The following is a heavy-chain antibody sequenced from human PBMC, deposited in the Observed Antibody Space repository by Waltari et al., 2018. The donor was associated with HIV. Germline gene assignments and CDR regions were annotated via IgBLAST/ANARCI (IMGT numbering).Heavy chain of an antibody. J-gene: IGHJ5*02. CDR1: GGSISSSSYY. CDR3: ASDYCSSTSCYLPGNWFDP. V-gene: IGHV4-39*07. Sequence: QLQLQESGPGLVKPSETLSLTCTVSGGSISSSSYYWGWLRHPPGHGLEWIGSIYYSGSTYYNPSLKSRVTISVDTSKNQFSLKLSSVTAADTAVYYCASDYCSSTSCYLPGNWFDPWGQGTLVTVSS. D-gene: IGHD2-2*01. CDR2: IYYSGST.